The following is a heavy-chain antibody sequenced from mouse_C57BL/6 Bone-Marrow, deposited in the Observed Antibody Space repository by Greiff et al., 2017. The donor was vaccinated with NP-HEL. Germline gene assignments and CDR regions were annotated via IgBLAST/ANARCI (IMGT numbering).Heavy chain of an antibody. CDR1: GYTFTSYW. CDR2: IDPSDSYT. Sequence: QVQLQQPGAELVMPGASVKLSCKASGYTFTSYWMHWVKQRPGQGLEWIGEIDPSDSYTNYNQKFKGKSTLTVDKSSSTAYMQLSRLTSEDSAVYYCARYPLYYGSSPWYFDVWGTGTTVTVSS. V-gene: IGHV1-69*01. CDR3: ARYPLYYGSSPWYFDV. J-gene: IGHJ1*03. D-gene: IGHD1-1*01.